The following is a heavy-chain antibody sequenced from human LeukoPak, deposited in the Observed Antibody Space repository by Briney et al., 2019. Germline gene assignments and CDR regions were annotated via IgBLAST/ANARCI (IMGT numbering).Heavy chain of an antibody. Sequence: GRSLRLSCAASGFTFDDYAMHWVRQAPGKGLEWVSGISWSSGSIGYADSVKGRFTISRDNAKNSLYLQMNSLRAEDTALYYCAKDIRGLLYSSSPYFDYWGQGTLVTVSS. CDR2: ISWSSGSI. V-gene: IGHV3-9*01. CDR1: GFTFDDYA. D-gene: IGHD6-6*01. CDR3: AKDIRGLLYSSSPYFDY. J-gene: IGHJ4*02.